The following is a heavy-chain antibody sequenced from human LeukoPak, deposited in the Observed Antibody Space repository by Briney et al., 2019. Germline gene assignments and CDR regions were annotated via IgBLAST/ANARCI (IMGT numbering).Heavy chain of an antibody. V-gene: IGHV5-51*01. CDR1: GYSFTSYW. D-gene: IGHD3-22*01. CDR2: IYLGDSDT. Sequence: GESLKISCKGSGYSFTSYWIGWVRQMPGKGLEWMGIIYLGDSDTRYSPSFQGQVAISADKSISTAYLQWSSLKASDTAMYYCARHIADYYDSSGYPDYWGQGTLVTVSS. J-gene: IGHJ4*02. CDR3: ARHIADYYDSSGYPDY.